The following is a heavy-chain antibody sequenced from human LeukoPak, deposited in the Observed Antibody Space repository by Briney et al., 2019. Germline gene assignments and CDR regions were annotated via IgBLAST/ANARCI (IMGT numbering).Heavy chain of an antibody. V-gene: IGHV3-48*03. CDR1: GFTISSYE. D-gene: IGHD3-10*01. CDR2: ISSSGTDI. CDR3: ARGGSFDI. Sequence: GGSLRLSCAASGFTISSYEMNWVRQAPGKGLEWVSYISSSGTDIIYADSVKGRFTISRDNAKNSLSLQMNSLRAGDTAVYYCARGGSFDIWGQGTMVTVSS. J-gene: IGHJ3*02.